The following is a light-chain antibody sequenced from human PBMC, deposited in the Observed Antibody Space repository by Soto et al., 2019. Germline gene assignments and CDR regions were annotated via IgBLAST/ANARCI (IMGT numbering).Light chain of an antibody. V-gene: IGKV3-11*01. Sequence: EIVLTQSPATLSLSPGERATLSCRASQTVRNNLAWYQQRPGQAPRLLIYDASSRATGIPARFSGSGSGTDFTLTISSLEPEDFAVYYCQQYNSYRTFGQGTKVEIK. CDR3: QQYNSYRT. CDR2: DAS. J-gene: IGKJ1*01. CDR1: QTVRNN.